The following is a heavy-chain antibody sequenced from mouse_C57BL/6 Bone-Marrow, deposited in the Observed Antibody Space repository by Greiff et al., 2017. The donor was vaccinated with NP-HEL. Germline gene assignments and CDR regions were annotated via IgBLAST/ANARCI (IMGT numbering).Heavy chain of an antibody. CDR3: ARSQLYYGKGYFDY. J-gene: IGHJ2*01. Sequence: VKLMESGAELARPGASVKLSCKASGYTFISYGISWVKQRTGQGLEWIGEIYPRSGNTYYNEKFKGKATLTADKSSSTAYMELRSLTSEDSAVYFCARSQLYYGKGYFDYWGQGTTLTVSS. D-gene: IGHD2-1*01. CDR1: GYTFISYG. V-gene: IGHV1-81*01. CDR2: IYPRSGNT.